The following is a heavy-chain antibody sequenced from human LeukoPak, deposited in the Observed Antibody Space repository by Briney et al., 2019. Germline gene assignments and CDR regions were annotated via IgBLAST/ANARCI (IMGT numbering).Heavy chain of an antibody. D-gene: IGHD2-2*01. V-gene: IGHV3-23*01. J-gene: IGHJ4*02. CDR3: AKAGGLGYCSSTSCYPDY. CDR2: ISGSGGST. CDR1: GFAVSNNY. Sequence: PGGSLRLSCAASGFAVSNNYMSWVRQAPGKGLEWVSAISGSGGSTYYADSVKGRFTISRDNSKNTLYLQMNSLRAEDTAVYYCAKAGGLGYCSSTSCYPDYWGQGTLVTVSS.